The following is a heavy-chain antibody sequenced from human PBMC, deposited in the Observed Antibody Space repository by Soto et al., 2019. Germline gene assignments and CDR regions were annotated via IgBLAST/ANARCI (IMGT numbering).Heavy chain of an antibody. CDR1: GGAISFSY. D-gene: IGHD1-26*01. CDR3: ARHATGGPYPLDY. Sequence: QVQLQESGPGLVKPSETLSLTCTVSGGAISFSYWSWIRQPPGKGLQFIGQIHYSGTTIYNPSIQSRVSMPVDTSKTQSPLKLSPVTAADTAVYYCARHATGGPYPLDYWGQGTLVTVSS. J-gene: IGHJ4*02. V-gene: IGHV4-59*08. CDR2: IHYSGTT.